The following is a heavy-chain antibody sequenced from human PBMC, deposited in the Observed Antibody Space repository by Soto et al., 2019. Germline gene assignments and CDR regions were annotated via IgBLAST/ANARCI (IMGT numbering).Heavy chain of an antibody. CDR2: INPNIGGT. CDR3: ARERHGSGSYYPNGHAYGMDV. J-gene: IGHJ6*02. CDR1: GYTFTGYY. Sequence: ASVKVSCKASGYTFTGYYMHWVRQAPGQGLEWMGWINPNIGGTNYAQKFQGWVTMTRDTSISTAYMELSRLRSDDTAVYYCARERHGSGSYYPNGHAYGMDVWGQGTTVTVSS. V-gene: IGHV1-2*04. D-gene: IGHD3-10*01.